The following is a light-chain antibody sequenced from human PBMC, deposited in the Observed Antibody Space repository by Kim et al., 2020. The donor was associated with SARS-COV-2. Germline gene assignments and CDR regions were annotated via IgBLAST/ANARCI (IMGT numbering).Light chain of an antibody. J-gene: IGLJ3*02. Sequence: GQRVAIPCSGSSSNIGSNYVSWYQHLPGTAPKLLIYTDNQRPSGVPDRFSGSKSGTSASLAISGLQSEDEADYYCAAWDDGLRGRMFGGGTKVTVL. CDR2: TDN. V-gene: IGLV1-44*01. CDR1: SSNIGSNY. CDR3: AAWDDGLRGRM.